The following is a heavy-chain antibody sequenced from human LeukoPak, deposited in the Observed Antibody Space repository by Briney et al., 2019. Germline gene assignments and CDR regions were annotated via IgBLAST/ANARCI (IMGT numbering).Heavy chain of an antibody. Sequence: GGSLRLSCAASGFTFSSYGMHWVRQAPGKGLEWVALISYDGCNKYYADSVKGRFTISRDNSKNTLYLQMNSLRADDTAVYYCAKPAYSSSWYGVFDIWGQGTMVTVSS. CDR3: AKPAYSSSWYGVFDI. CDR2: ISYDGCNK. J-gene: IGHJ3*02. D-gene: IGHD6-13*01. CDR1: GFTFSSYG. V-gene: IGHV3-30*18.